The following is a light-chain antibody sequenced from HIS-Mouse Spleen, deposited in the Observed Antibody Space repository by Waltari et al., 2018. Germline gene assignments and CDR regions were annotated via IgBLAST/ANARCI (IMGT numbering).Light chain of an antibody. V-gene: IGLV2-8*01. Sequence: QSALTQPPSASGSPGQSVTISCTGTSSDVGCYNYVSWYQPHPGKSHKLMIYEVSKRPSGVPDRFSGSKSGNTASLTVSGLQAEDEADYYCSSYAGSNNLVFGGGTKLTVL. CDR2: EVS. CDR3: SSYAGSNNLV. J-gene: IGLJ2*01. CDR1: SSDVGCYNY.